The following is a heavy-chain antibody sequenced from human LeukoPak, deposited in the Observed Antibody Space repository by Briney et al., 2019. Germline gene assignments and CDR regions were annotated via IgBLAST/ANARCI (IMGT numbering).Heavy chain of an antibody. CDR2: INPSGGST. Sequence: ASVKVSCKASGYTFTSYYLHWVRQAPGQGLEWMGIINPSGGSTSYAQKFQGRVTMTRDMSMSTVYMELSSLRSEDTAVYYCARSSLSSSQSPSPHDYWGQGTLVTVSS. CDR1: GYTFTSYY. D-gene: IGHD6-13*01. CDR3: ARSSLSSSQSPSPHDY. V-gene: IGHV1-46*01. J-gene: IGHJ4*02.